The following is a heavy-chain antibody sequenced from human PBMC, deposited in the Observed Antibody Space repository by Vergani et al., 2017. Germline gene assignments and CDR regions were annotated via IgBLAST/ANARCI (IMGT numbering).Heavy chain of an antibody. V-gene: IGHV3-23*01. CDR1: GGSISSHY. D-gene: IGHD5-12*01. CDR3: AKDRGGLNWFDP. Sequence: VQLQESGPGLVKPSETLSLTCTVSGGSISSHYWSWIRQPPGKGLEWVSAISGSGGSPYYADSVKGRFTISRDNSKNTLYLQMNSLRAEDTAVYYCAKDRGGLNWFDPWGQGTLVTVSS. J-gene: IGHJ5*02. CDR2: ISGSGGSP.